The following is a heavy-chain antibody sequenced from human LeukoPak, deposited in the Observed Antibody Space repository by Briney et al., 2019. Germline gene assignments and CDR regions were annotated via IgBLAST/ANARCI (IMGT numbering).Heavy chain of an antibody. Sequence: GESLKISCKRSGYTFTNHWISWVRQMPGKGLEWMGKIDPSDSYTNYSPSFQGHVTISADKSISTAYLQWSSLKASDTAMYYSARAPDSDSGYDYFDYWGQGTLVTVSS. CDR3: ARAPDSDSGYDYFDY. CDR1: GYTFTNHW. CDR2: IDPSDSYT. V-gene: IGHV5-10-1*01. D-gene: IGHD5-12*01. J-gene: IGHJ4*02.